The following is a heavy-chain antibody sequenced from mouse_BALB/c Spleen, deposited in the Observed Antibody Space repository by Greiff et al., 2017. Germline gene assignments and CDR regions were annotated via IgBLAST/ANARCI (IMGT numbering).Heavy chain of an antibody. Sequence: QVQLQQSGAELARPGASVKMSCKASGYTFTSYTMHWVKQRPGQGLEWIGYINPSSGYTNYNQKFKDKATLTVDKSSSTAYMQLSSPTSEDSAVYYCTRSRATVASSGDWFAYWGQGTLVTVSA. CDR1: GYTFTSYT. D-gene: IGHD1-1*01. J-gene: IGHJ3*01. CDR2: INPSSGYT. CDR3: TRSRATVASSGDWFAY. V-gene: IGHV1-4*01.